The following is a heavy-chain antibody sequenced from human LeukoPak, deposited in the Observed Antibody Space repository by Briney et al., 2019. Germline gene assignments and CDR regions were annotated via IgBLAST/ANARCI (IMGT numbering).Heavy chain of an antibody. CDR1: GGSISSGDYY. CDR3: ARGKDYGDYDYDY. D-gene: IGHD4-17*01. Sequence: SETLSLTCTVSGGSISSGDYYWSWIRQPPGKGLEWIGYIYYSGSTYYNPSLKSRVTISVDTSKNQFSLKLSSVTAADTAVYYCARGKDYGDYDYDYWGQGTLVTVSS. CDR2: IYYSGST. V-gene: IGHV4-30-4*08. J-gene: IGHJ4*02.